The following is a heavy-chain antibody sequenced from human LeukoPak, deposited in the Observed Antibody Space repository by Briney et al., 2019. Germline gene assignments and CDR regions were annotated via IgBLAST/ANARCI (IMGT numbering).Heavy chain of an antibody. CDR1: GFTFSNAW. CDR2: IKSKTYGETT. Sequence: PGGSLRLSCAASGFTFSNAWMSWVRQAPGKGLEWVGRIKSKTYGETTDYAAPVKGRFTISRDDSKNTVYLQMRSLKIEDTALYYCTTATSHWAPGSVVTVSS. J-gene: IGHJ4*02. CDR3: TTATSH. V-gene: IGHV3-15*01.